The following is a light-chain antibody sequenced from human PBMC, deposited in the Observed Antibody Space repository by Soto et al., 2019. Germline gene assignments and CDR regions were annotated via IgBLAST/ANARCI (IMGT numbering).Light chain of an antibody. CDR3: QSYDSSLNWV. CDR1: NSNIGAGYV. CDR2: GNN. V-gene: IGLV1-40*01. J-gene: IGLJ3*02. Sequence: QAVVTQPPSVSGAPGQRVTISCTGSNSNIGAGYVVHWYQHLPGTAPKLLIYGNNNRPSGVPDRFSGSKSGTSASLAITGLQAEDEAEYYCQSYDSSLNWVFGGGTKLTVL.